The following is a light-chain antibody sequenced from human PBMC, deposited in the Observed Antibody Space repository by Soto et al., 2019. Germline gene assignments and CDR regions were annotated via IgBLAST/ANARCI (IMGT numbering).Light chain of an antibody. CDR1: QGIRSD. V-gene: IGKV1-6*02. Sequence: AIQMTQSPSSLSASVGDRVTITCRASQGIRSDLGWYQQKPGQAPKLLLNAASSFQSGVPSRFSGSSSGTDFTLTITSLQPEDLATYYCLQDHLYPWTFGQGTKVDIK. J-gene: IGKJ1*01. CDR3: LQDHLYPWT. CDR2: AAS.